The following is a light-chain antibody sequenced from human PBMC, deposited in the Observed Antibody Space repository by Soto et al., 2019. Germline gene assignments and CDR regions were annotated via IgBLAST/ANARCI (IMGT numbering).Light chain of an antibody. V-gene: IGKV1-5*01. Sequence: DIQMTQSPSTLCAFVGDRVTITCRASQRISSWLAWYQQKPGKAPKFLIYDGSTLESGVPARFSGRGSGTEFTLTISSLQPVDFATYYCQQLNSYPITFGQGTRLEIK. CDR1: QRISSW. CDR3: QQLNSYPIT. J-gene: IGKJ5*01. CDR2: DGS.